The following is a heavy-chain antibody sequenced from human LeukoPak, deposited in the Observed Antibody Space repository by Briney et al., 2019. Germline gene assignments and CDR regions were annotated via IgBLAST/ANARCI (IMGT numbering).Heavy chain of an antibody. V-gene: IGHV4-59*01. J-gene: IGHJ4*02. CDR1: GGSITNYY. CDR2: IYYSGST. CDR3: ARKGSGSYSPFDY. Sequence: SETLSLTCSVSGGSITNYYWSWIRQPPGTGLEWIGSIYYSGSTNKNPSLKSRVTISVDTSGNQFSLKLSSVTAADTAVYYCARKGSGSYSPFDYWGQGSLVSVSS. D-gene: IGHD1-26*01.